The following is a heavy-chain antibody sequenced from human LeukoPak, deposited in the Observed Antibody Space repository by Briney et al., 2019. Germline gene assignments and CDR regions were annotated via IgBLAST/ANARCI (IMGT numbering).Heavy chain of an antibody. V-gene: IGHV4-39*01. CDR2: IYYSGST. D-gene: IGHD3-9*01. CDR1: GGSISSSSYY. CDR3: ARVGDILTGYYIDY. J-gene: IGHJ4*02. Sequence: SETLSLTCTVSGGSISSSSYYWGWIRQPPGKGLEWIGSIYYSGSTYYNPSLKSRVTISVDTSKNQFSLQLSSVTAADTAVYYCARVGDILTGYYIDYWGQGTLVTVSS.